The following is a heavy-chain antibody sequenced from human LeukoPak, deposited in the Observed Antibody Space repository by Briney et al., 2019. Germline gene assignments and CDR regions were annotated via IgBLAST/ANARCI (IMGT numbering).Heavy chain of an antibody. CDR3: AKPHLRGVIISYFDY. Sequence: GGSLRLSCAASGFTFSSYAMSWVRQAPGKGLEWVSAISGSGGSTYYADSVKGRFTISRDNSKNTLYLQMNGLRAEDTAVYYCAKPHLRGVIISYFDYWGQGTLVTVSS. D-gene: IGHD3-10*01. V-gene: IGHV3-23*01. CDR2: ISGSGGST. J-gene: IGHJ4*02. CDR1: GFTFSSYA.